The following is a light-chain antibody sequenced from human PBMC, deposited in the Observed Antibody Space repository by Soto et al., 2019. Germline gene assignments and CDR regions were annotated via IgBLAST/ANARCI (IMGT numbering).Light chain of an antibody. Sequence: EIVLTQSPGTQSLSPGGRATLSCRASQSVSSSSLAWYQQKPGQAPRLLIYGASSRATGIPDRFSGSGSGTDFTLTVSRLEPEDFVVYYCQQYGNSPPYTFGQGTKLEI. J-gene: IGKJ2*01. CDR2: GAS. CDR3: QQYGNSPPYT. V-gene: IGKV3-20*01. CDR1: QSVSSSS.